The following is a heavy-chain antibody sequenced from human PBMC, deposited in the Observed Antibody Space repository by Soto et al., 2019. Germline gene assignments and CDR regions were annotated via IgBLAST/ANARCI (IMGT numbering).Heavy chain of an antibody. Sequence: GASVKVSCKASRYIFTTYALHWVRQAPGQRLEWMGWINAGNGDTKYSEKFQGRVTITRDTSANTAYMELSSLRSEDTSVYYCARDPGTGAALRAYHFDYWGQGTLVTVSS. CDR1: RYIFTTYA. V-gene: IGHV1-3*01. CDR3: ARDPGTGAALRAYHFDY. CDR2: INAGNGDT. J-gene: IGHJ4*02. D-gene: IGHD1-1*01.